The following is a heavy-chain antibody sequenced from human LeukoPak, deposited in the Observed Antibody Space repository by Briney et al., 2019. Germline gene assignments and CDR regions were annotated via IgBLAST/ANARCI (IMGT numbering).Heavy chain of an antibody. V-gene: IGHV1-24*01. CDR1: GYTLTELS. J-gene: IGHJ4*02. D-gene: IGHD3-10*01. CDR2: FNPEDGET. CDR3: ATSVRGVIIPIHY. Sequence: ASVKVSCKVSGYTLTELSMHWVRQAPGKGLEWMGGFNPEDGETIYAQKFQGRVTMTEDTSTDTAYMELSSLRSEDTAVYYCATSVRGVIIPIHYWGQGTLVTVSS.